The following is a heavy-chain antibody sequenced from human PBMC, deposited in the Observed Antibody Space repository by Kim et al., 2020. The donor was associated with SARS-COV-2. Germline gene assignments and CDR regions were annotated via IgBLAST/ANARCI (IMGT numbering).Heavy chain of an antibody. CDR3: ARDCVGNYFDY. V-gene: IGHV3-30*04. CDR2: ISYDGSNK. Sequence: GGSLRLSCAASGFTFSSYAMHWVRQAPGKGLEWVAVISYDGSNKYYADSVKGRFTISRDNSKNTLYLQMNSLRAEDTAVYYCARDCVGNYFDYWGQGTL. CDR1: GFTFSSYA. D-gene: IGHD1-26*01. J-gene: IGHJ4*02.